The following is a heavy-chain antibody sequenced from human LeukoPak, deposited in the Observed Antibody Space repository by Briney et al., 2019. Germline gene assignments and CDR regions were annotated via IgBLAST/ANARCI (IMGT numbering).Heavy chain of an antibody. CDR2: IEQHGSEK. Sequence: GGSLRLSCTVSGFTFSNYWMSWVRQAPGKGLEWVANIEQHGSEKWYVDSVKGRSTISRDNAKNSLYLQMNSLRAEDTAVYYCAKDRVSYSDAFDIWGQGTMVTVSS. J-gene: IGHJ3*02. CDR3: AKDRVSYSDAFDI. D-gene: IGHD1-26*01. CDR1: GFTFSNYW. V-gene: IGHV3-7*03.